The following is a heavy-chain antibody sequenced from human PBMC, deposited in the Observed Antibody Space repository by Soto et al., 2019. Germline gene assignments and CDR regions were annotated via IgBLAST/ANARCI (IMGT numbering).Heavy chain of an antibody. V-gene: IGHV3-30*18. CDR2: ISYDGSNK. CDR1: GFTFSSYG. CDR3: AKDHYGSLYYYYMDV. D-gene: IGHD3-10*01. J-gene: IGHJ6*03. Sequence: GGSLRLSCAASGFTFSSYGMHWVRQAPGKGLEWVAVISYDGSNKYYADSVKGRFTISRDNSKNTLYLQMNSLRAEDTAVYYCAKDHYGSLYYYYMDVWGKGTTVTVSS.